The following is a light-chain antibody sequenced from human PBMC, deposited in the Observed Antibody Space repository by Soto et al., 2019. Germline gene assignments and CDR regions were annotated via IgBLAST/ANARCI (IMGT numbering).Light chain of an antibody. J-gene: IGLJ3*02. CDR3: VSYIESSLTHWV. CDR2: EVD. Sequence: QSALTQPASVSGSPGQSITLSCTGTYTDVGGYNRVSWYQHHAGKGPKMLIFEVDNRPSGISDRFSGSKSGDTASLTISDLQAEDEADYYCVSYIESSLTHWVFGGGTKLTVL. V-gene: IGLV2-14*01. CDR1: YTDVGGYNR.